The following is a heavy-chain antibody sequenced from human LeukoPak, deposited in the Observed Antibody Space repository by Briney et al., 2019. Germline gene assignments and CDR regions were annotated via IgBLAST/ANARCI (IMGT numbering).Heavy chain of an antibody. CDR1: GFTLYDYC. CDR2: IKQDGSEK. D-gene: IGHD1/OR15-1a*01. J-gene: IGHJ4*02. CDR3: ARVSQVEHDH. V-gene: IGHV3-7*04. Sequence: GGSLRLSCVACGFTLYDYCPTCVRQAPGKGLEWVANIKQDGSEKYYVDSVKGRFTISRDNANYALYLQMNSLRAEDTAVYYCARVSQVEHDHWGQGTLVTVSS.